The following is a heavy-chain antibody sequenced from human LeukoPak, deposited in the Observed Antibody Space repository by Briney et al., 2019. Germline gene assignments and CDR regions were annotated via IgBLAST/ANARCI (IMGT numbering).Heavy chain of an antibody. CDR3: ARGSILTGLDY. Sequence: GESLKISCKGSGYSFISYWIGWVRQMPGKGLEGMVIIYPGDSDTRYSPSFQGQVTISADKSISTAYLQWSSLKASDTAMYYCARGSILTGLDYWGQGTLVTVSS. CDR1: GYSFISYW. V-gene: IGHV5-51*01. J-gene: IGHJ4*02. CDR2: IYPGDSDT. D-gene: IGHD3-9*01.